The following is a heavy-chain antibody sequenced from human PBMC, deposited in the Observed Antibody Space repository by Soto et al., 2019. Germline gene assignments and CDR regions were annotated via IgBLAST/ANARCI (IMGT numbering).Heavy chain of an antibody. Sequence: QVQLVESGGGVVQPGRSLRLSCAASGFTFSSYGMHWVRQAPGKRLEWVAVISYDGSNKYYADSVKGRFTISRDNSKNTLYLQMNSLRAEDTAVYYCAKDLRYYYYGMDVWGQGTTVTVSS. CDR2: ISYDGSNK. V-gene: IGHV3-30*18. CDR1: GFTFSSYG. J-gene: IGHJ6*02. CDR3: AKDLRYYYYGMDV.